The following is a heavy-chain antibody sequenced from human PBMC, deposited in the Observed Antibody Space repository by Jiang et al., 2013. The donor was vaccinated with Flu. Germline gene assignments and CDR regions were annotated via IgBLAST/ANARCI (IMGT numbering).Heavy chain of an antibody. V-gene: IGHV4-31*03. CDR2: IITVGSP. Sequence: TLSLTCSVSGGSINSVGYYWSWIRQHPGKGLEWIGYIITVGSPTSNPSLQSRAIITLDTSKNHFSLTLNSVTAADTAVYYCARGGRGAVDIWGQGTMVTVSS. CDR1: GGSINSVGYY. J-gene: IGHJ3*02. CDR3: ARGGRGAVDI. D-gene: IGHD5-24*01.